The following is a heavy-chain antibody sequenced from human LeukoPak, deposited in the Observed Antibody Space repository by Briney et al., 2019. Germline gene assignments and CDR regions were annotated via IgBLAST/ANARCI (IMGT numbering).Heavy chain of an antibody. J-gene: IGHJ4*02. CDR1: GFTFSSYS. V-gene: IGHV3-48*04. CDR2: ISSSSTI. CDR3: ARGEDSSSWYYFDY. D-gene: IGHD6-13*01. Sequence: PGGSLRLSCAASGFTFSSYSMNWVRQAPGKGLEWVSYISSSSTIYYADSVKGRFTISRDNAKNSLYLQMNSLRAEDTAAYYCARGEDSSSWYYFDYWGQGTLVTVSS.